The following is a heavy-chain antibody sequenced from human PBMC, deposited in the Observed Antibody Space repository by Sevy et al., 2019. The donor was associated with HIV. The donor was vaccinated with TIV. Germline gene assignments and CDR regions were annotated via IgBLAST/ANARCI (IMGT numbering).Heavy chain of an antibody. V-gene: IGHV1-18*01. CDR2: ISAYNGNT. CDR1: GYTFTSYG. Sequence: ASVKVSCKASGYTFTSYGISWVRQAPGQGLEWMGWISAYNGNTNYAQKLQGRVTMTTDTSTSTAYMGLRSLRSDDTAVYYCARDVYAYYYDSSGPPAANYWGQGTLVTVSS. CDR3: ARDVYAYYYDSSGPPAANY. J-gene: IGHJ4*02. D-gene: IGHD3-22*01.